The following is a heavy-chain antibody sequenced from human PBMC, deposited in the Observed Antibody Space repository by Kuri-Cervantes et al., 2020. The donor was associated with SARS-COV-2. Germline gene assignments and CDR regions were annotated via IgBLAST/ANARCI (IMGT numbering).Heavy chain of an antibody. CDR2: IYSDGAT. CDR1: GGSISSYY. CDR3: VRVDCSAGTCYRRSFDY. V-gene: IGHV4-4*07. J-gene: IGHJ4*02. D-gene: IGHD2-15*01. Sequence: GSLRLSCTVSGGSISSYYWSWIRQPAGRRLEWLGRIYSDGATNYNPSLQNQVTMSVDTSKNQFSLKLTSVTAADTAVYYCVRVDCSAGTCYRRSFDYWGRGTLVTVSS.